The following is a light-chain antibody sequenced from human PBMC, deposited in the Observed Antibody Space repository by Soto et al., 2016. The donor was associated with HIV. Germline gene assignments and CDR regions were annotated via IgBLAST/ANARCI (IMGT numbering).Light chain of an antibody. J-gene: IGKJ2*01. CDR3: QQSHSTPRT. CDR2: AAP. CDR1: QRINNY. V-gene: IGKV1-39*01. Sequence: DIQMTQSPSSLSASVGDRVTIICRASQRINNYLNWYQQKPGKAPKLLIYAAPNLQSGVPSRFSGSGSETDFTLTISSLQPEDFATYYCQQSHSTPRTFGQGTKLEIK.